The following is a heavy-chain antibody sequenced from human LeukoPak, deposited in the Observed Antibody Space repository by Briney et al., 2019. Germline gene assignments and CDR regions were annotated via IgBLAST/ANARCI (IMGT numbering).Heavy chain of an antibody. J-gene: IGHJ4*02. CDR3: AREVAYDSSGYYYNY. CDR1: GGSISSGSYY. CDR2: IYTSGSP. Sequence: PSQTLSLTCTVSGGSISSGSYYWSWIRQPAGKGLEWIGRIYTSGSPNYNPSLKSRVTISVDTPKNQFSLKLSSVAAADTAVYYWAREVAYDSSGYYYNYWGQGTLVTVSS. V-gene: IGHV4-61*02. D-gene: IGHD3-22*01.